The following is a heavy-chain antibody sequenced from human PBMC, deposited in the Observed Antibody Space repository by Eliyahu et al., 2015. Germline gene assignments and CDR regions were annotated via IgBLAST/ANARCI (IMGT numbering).Heavy chain of an antibody. CDR2: ISSSSSTI. D-gene: IGHD6-19*01. V-gene: IGHV3-48*02. Sequence: EVQLVESGGGXVXXGESLRLXCAASGFTXSSYSMNWVRQXPGKGLEWVSYISSSSSTIYYADSVKGRFTISRVNAKNSLYLQMNSLRDEDTAVYYCARCPKYSSGWYDWYFDLWGRGTLVTVSS. J-gene: IGHJ2*01. CDR1: GFTXSSYS. CDR3: ARCPKYSSGWYDWYFDL.